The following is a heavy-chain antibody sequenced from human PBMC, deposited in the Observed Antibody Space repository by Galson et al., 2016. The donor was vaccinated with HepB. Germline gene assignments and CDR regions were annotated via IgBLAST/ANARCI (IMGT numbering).Heavy chain of an antibody. CDR3: ARDLVLRPRYYQAMDV. J-gene: IGHJ6*02. CDR1: GYTSTGYY. CDR2: NNPSSGGT. Sequence: SVKVSCKAFGYTSTGYYMYWVRQTPGQRPELMGCNNPSSGGTKYAQQFQGRVTMTRATSISTAYMELSSLKSDDTAVYYCARDLVLRPRYYQAMDVWGQGTTVTVSS. V-gene: IGHV1-2*02. D-gene: IGHD6-6*01.